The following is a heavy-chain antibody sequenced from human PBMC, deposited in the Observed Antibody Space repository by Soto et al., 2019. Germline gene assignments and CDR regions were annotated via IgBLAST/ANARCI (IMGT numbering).Heavy chain of an antibody. CDR2: IYYSGST. CDR1: GGSISSSSYY. J-gene: IGHJ4*02. Sequence: PSETLSLTCTVSGGSISSSSYYWGWIRQPPGKGLEWIGSIYYSGSTYYNPSLKSRVTISVDTSKNQFSLKLSSVTAADTAVYYCARPSGRYIYYFDYWGQGTLVTVYS. CDR3: ARPSGRYIYYFDY. V-gene: IGHV4-39*01. D-gene: IGHD1-26*01.